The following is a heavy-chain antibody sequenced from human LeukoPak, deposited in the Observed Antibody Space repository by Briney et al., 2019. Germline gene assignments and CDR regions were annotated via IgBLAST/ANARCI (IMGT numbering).Heavy chain of an antibody. CDR3: ANPFSGSYYAFDI. CDR1: GFTFTSSA. J-gene: IGHJ3*02. CDR2: IVVGSGNT. Sequence: ASVKVSCKASGFTFTSSAVQWARQARGQRLEWIGWIVVGSGNTNYAQKFQERVTITRDMSTSTAYMELSSLRSEDTAVYYCANPFSGSYYAFDIWGQGTMVTVSS. D-gene: IGHD1-26*01. V-gene: IGHV1-58*01.